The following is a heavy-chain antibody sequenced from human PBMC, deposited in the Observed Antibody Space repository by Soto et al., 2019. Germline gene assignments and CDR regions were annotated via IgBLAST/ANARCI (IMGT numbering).Heavy chain of an antibody. V-gene: IGHV4-39*01. D-gene: IGHD2-15*01. Sequence: SETLSLTCTVSGGSISSSSYYWGWIRQPPGKGLEWIGSIYYSGSTYYNPSLKSRVTISVDTSKNQFSLKLSSVTAADTAVYYCARLVVSLSAVAATPRGFYPWGQGTLVTVSS. CDR2: IYYSGST. J-gene: IGHJ5*02. CDR3: ARLVVSLSAVAATPRGFYP. CDR1: GGSISSSSYY.